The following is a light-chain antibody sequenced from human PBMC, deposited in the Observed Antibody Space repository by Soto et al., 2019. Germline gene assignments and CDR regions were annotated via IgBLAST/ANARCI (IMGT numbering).Light chain of an antibody. CDR3: QQRSNWPQA. J-gene: IGKJ4*01. Sequence: EVVLTQSPATLSLSPGERDTVSCRTSQSVSNFLVWYQQKPGQAPKLLIYDASKRATGTPARFSGSGSGTDFTLTSSSLAPEDFAVYYCQQRSNWPQAFGGGTKVDIK. CDR1: QSVSNF. V-gene: IGKV3-11*01. CDR2: DAS.